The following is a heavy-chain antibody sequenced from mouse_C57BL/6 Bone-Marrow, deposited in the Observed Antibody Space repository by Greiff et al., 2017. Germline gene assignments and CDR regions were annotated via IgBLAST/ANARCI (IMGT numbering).Heavy chain of an antibody. CDR2: IYPRSGNT. V-gene: IGHV1-81*01. J-gene: IGHJ3*01. D-gene: IGHD1-1*01. Sequence: LVESGAELARPGASVKLSCKASGYTFTSYGISWVKQRTGQGLEWIGEIYPRSGNTYYNEKFKGKATLTADKSSSTAYMELSSLTSEDSAASFCARGTVVAPRFAYWGQGTLVTVSA. CDR3: ARGTVVAPRFAY. CDR1: GYTFTSYG.